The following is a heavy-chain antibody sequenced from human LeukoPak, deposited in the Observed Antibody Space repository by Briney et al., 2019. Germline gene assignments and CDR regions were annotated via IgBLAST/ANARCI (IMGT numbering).Heavy chain of an antibody. CDR3: AKEPHMLTGYYTDYFDY. J-gene: IGHJ4*02. CDR2: ISGSGHTT. D-gene: IGHD3-9*01. V-gene: IGHV3-23*01. CDR1: GFTFISSA. Sequence: TGGSLRLSCAASGFTFISSAMSWVRQAPGKGLEWVSVISGSGHTTDYADSVKGRFTVSRDNSKNTVSLQMNSLRAEDTAVYFCAKEPHMLTGYYTDYFDYWGQGTLVTVSS.